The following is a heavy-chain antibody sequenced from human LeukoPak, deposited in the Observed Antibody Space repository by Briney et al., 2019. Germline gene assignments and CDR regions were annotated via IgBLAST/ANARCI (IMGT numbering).Heavy chain of an antibody. CDR3: AKDGVGATATQH. V-gene: IGHV3-30*02. CDR1: GVTFSSYG. J-gene: IGHJ1*01. CDR2: IRYDGSNK. Sequence: GGSLRLSCAAPGVTFSSYGMHWVREAPGKGLEWVAFIRYDGSNKYYADSVKGRFTISRDNSKNTLYLQMNSLRAEDTAVYYCAKDGVGATATQHWGQGTLVTVSS. D-gene: IGHD1-26*01.